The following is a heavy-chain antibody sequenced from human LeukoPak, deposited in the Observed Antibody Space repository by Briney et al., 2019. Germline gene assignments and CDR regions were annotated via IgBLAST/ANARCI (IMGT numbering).Heavy chain of an antibody. CDR3: ARVWRFGAFNYGMDV. Sequence: ASVTVSCKASGYTFTGYYMHWVRQAPGQGLEWMGRINPNSGGTNYAQKFQGRVTMTRDTSISTAYMELSRLRSDDTAVYYCARVWRFGAFNYGMDVWGQGTTVTVSS. CDR1: GYTFTGYY. V-gene: IGHV1-2*06. J-gene: IGHJ6*02. CDR2: INPNSGGT. D-gene: IGHD3-10*01.